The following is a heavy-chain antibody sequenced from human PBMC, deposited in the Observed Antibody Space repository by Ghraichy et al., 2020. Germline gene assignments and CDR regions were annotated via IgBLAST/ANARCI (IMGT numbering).Heavy chain of an antibody. V-gene: IGHV3-23*01. CDR1: GFTFSSYA. Sequence: SCAASGFTFSSYAMSWVRQAPGKGLEWVSAISSSGGNTYYADSVKGRFTISRDNSKNTLFLQMNSLRAEDTAIYYCAKETMVRGVIITIDYWGQGTLVPVSS. CDR3: AKETMVRGVIITIDY. J-gene: IGHJ4*02. CDR2: ISSSGGNT. D-gene: IGHD3-10*01.